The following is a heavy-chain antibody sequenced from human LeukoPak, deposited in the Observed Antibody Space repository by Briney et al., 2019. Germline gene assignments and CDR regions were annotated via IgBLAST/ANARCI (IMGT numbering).Heavy chain of an antibody. J-gene: IGHJ4*02. D-gene: IGHD6-19*01. CDR1: GGTFSSYA. Sequence: SLKLSCKASGGTFSSYAISWVRQGPGQGHGWMGRIMPILGIANYAQKFQGRVTITADKSTSTAYMEPSSLRSEDTAVYYCARDAAVAPMKLDYWGQGTLVTVSS. CDR3: ARDAAVAPMKLDY. CDR2: IMPILGIA. V-gene: IGHV1-69*04.